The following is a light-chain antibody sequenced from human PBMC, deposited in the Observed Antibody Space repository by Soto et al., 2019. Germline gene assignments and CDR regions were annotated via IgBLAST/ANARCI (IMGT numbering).Light chain of an antibody. V-gene: IGKV1-39*01. CDR2: TVS. CDR1: QSISNY. CDR3: QQSYDTTRT. Sequence: DIQMTQSPSYLSASVGDRVNITCRASQSISNYLNWYQQKPGKYPNLLLHTVSRLQSGVPSRFSGIGSGTNFSLTLSRLQTEDFATYECQQSYDTTRTFCPWTKVDNK. J-gene: IGKJ1*01.